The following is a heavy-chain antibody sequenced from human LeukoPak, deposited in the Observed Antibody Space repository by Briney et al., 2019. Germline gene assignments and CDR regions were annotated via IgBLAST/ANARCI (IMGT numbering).Heavy chain of an antibody. J-gene: IGHJ6*03. V-gene: IGHV3-7*01. D-gene: IGHD3-3*01. Sequence: PGGSLRLSCAASGFTFSSYWMSWVRQAPGKGLEGVANIKQDGSEKYYVDSVKGRFTISRDNAKNSLYLQMNSLRAEDTAVYYCARKNYDFWSGWDYYHYYMDVWGKGTTVTVSS. CDR1: GFTFSSYW. CDR3: ARKNYDFWSGWDYYHYYMDV. CDR2: IKQDGSEK.